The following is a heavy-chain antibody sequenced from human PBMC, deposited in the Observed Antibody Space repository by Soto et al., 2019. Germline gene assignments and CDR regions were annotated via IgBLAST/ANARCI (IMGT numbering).Heavy chain of an antibody. D-gene: IGHD1-26*01. J-gene: IGHJ4*02. V-gene: IGHV6-1*01. Sequence: PSQTLSLTCAICGDSVSNNGATWNWIRQSPSRGLEWLGRAYYRSRWQYDYATSVRSRITINPDTSKNQFSLQLSSVTPEDTAVYYCARDPPDFNSGFDSWGQGSLATVSS. CDR3: ARDPPDFNSGFDS. CDR1: GDSVSNNGAT. CDR2: AYYRSRWQY.